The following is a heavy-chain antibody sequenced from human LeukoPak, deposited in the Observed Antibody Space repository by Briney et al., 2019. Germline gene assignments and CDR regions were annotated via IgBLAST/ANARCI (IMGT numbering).Heavy chain of an antibody. CDR2: IYTSGST. CDR3: ARDSHDILTGYNWFDP. CDR1: GGSISSYY. D-gene: IGHD3-9*01. V-gene: IGHV4-4*07. Sequence: NTSETLSLTCTVSGGSISSYYWSWIRQPAGKGLEWIGRIYTSGSTNYNPSLKSRVTMSVDTSKNQFSLKLSSVTAADTAVYYCARDSHDILTGYNWFDPWGQGTLVTVSS. J-gene: IGHJ5*02.